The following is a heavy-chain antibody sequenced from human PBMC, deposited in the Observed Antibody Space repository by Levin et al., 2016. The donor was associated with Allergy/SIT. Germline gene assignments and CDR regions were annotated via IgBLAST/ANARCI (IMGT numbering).Heavy chain of an antibody. Sequence: SETLSLTCTVSRGSISSYYWSWIRQPPGKGLEWIGNIYYSGSTNYNPSLKSRLTISVDTSKNQFSLQLSSVTAADTAIYYCARDRSSYCSGGSCYPLGGNGMDVWGQGTTVTVSS. CDR3: ARDRSSYCSGGSCYPLGGNGMDV. CDR1: RGSISSYY. V-gene: IGHV4-59*01. CDR2: IYYSGST. D-gene: IGHD2-15*01. J-gene: IGHJ6*02.